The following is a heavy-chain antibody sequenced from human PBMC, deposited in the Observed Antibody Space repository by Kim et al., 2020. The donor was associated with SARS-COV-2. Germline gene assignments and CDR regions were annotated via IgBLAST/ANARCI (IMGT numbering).Heavy chain of an antibody. J-gene: IGHJ5*02. CDR3: ARDFGSIAAAGNWFDP. CDR2: IYHSGST. V-gene: IGHV4-4*02. CDR1: GGSISSSNW. D-gene: IGHD6-13*01. Sequence: SETLSLTCAVSGGSISSSNWWSWVRQPPGKGLEWIGEIYHSGSTNYNPSLKSRVTISVDKSKNQFSLKLSSVTAADTAVYYCARDFGSIAAAGNWFDPWGQGTLVTVSS.